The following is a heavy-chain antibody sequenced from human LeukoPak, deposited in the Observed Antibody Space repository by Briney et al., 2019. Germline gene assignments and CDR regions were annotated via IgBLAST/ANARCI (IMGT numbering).Heavy chain of an antibody. CDR2: IYYSGST. V-gene: IGHV4-59*01. Sequence: PSETLSLTCTVSGGSISSYYWSWIRQPPGEGLEWIGYIYYSGSTNYNPSLKSRVTISVDTSKNQFSLKLSSVTAADTAVYYCARDRKRGGYFDYWGQGTLVTVSS. D-gene: IGHD3-16*01. J-gene: IGHJ4*02. CDR1: GGSISSYY. CDR3: ARDRKRGGYFDY.